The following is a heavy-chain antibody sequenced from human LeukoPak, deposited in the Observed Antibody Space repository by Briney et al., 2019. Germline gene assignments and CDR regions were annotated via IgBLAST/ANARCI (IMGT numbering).Heavy chain of an antibody. V-gene: IGHV6-1*01. J-gene: IGHJ6*02. D-gene: IGHD6-13*01. CDR1: GDSVSSNSAA. CDR3: AREYSTYPYYYYGMDV. Sequence: SQTLSLTCAISGDSVSSNSAAWNWIRQSPSRGLKWLGRTYYRSKWYNDYAVSVRSRITINPDTSKNQFSLQLNSVTPEDTAVYYCAREYSTYPYYYYGMDVWGQGTTVTVSS. CDR2: TYYRSKWYN.